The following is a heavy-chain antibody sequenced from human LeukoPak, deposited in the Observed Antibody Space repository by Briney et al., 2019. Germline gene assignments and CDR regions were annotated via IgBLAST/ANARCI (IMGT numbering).Heavy chain of an antibody. J-gene: IGHJ4*02. Sequence: GASVKVSCKASGGTFSSYAISWVRQAPGQGLEWMGGIIPIFGTANYAQKFQGRVTITADESTSTAYMELSSLRSEDTAVYYCAREPTFDSSGYPYFDFWGQGNLVTVSS. CDR1: GGTFSSYA. CDR2: IIPIFGTA. V-gene: IGHV1-69*13. CDR3: AREPTFDSSGYPYFDF. D-gene: IGHD3-22*01.